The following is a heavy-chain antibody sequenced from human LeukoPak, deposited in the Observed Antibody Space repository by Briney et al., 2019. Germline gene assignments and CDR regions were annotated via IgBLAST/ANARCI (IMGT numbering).Heavy chain of an antibody. CDR3: ARESLIFDAFDI. J-gene: IGHJ3*02. Sequence: PSQTLSLTCTVSGGSISSGSYYWSWIRQPAGKGLEYLGYIYYSGSTNYNPSLKSRVTISVDMSKNQFSLRLSSVTAADTAVYYCARESLIFDAFDIWGQGTMVTVSS. D-gene: IGHD2-21*02. CDR1: GGSISSGSYY. V-gene: IGHV4-61*09. CDR2: IYYSGST.